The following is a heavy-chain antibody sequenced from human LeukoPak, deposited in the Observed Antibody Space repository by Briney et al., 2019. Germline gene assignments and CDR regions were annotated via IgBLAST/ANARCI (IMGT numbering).Heavy chain of an antibody. V-gene: IGHV4-39*01. CDR1: GGSISSSGYY. CDR2: IYYSGST. CDR3: ARHEYSGSYYGLSWFDP. D-gene: IGHD1-26*01. Sequence: SETLSLTCTVSGGSISSSGYYWGWIRQPPGKGLEWIANIYYSGSTYYNPSLKSRVTISVDTSKNQLSLKLSSLTAADTAVYYCARHEYSGSYYGLSWFDPWGQGTLVTASS. J-gene: IGHJ5*02.